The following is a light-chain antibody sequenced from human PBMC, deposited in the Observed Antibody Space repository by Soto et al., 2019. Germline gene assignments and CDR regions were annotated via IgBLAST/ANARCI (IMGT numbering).Light chain of an antibody. CDR2: LNNDGSH. J-gene: IGLJ2*01. CDR1: SGHSSYA. Sequence: QPVLTQSPSASASLGASVKLTCTLSSGHSSYAIAWHQKQPGKGPRYLMDLNNDGSHTKGDGIPDRFSGSSSGADRFLIISSLQSEDEADYYCQTWGTGFHFFGGGTK. CDR3: QTWGTGFHF. V-gene: IGLV4-69*01.